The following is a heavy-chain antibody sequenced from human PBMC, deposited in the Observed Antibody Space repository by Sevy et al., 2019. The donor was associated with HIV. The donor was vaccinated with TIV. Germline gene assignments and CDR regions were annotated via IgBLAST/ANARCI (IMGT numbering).Heavy chain of an antibody. CDR3: ATTREYYQGKSGYFDY. V-gene: IGHV1-24*01. CDR1: GYTLTQLS. J-gene: IGHJ4*02. CDR2: FDPEDGER. D-gene: IGHD2-15*01. Sequence: ASVKVSCKVSGYTLTQLSIHWVRQAPGKGLEWMGSFDPEDGERIYAQKFQGRITMTEDTSTDTAYMDLSSLKSDDTAVYYCATTREYYQGKSGYFDYWGQGALVTVSS.